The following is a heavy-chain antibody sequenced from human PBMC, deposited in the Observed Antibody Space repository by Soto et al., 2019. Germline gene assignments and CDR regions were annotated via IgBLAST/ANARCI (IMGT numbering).Heavy chain of an antibody. V-gene: IGHV3-33*01. Sequence: QVQLVESGGGVVQPGRSLRLSCAASGFTFSNYGIHWVRQAPGKGLEWVAIIWYDGNNKYYADSVKGRFTISRDNSKNTLYLQMNSLRAEDTAVYYWARGAGHYYYYMDVWGEGTTVTVSS. CDR1: GFTFSNYG. J-gene: IGHJ6*03. CDR3: ARGAGHYYYYMDV. CDR2: IWYDGNNK.